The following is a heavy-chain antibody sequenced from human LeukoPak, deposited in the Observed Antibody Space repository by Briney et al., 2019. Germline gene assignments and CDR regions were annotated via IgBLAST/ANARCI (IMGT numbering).Heavy chain of an antibody. V-gene: IGHV3-74*01. CDR3: ARDWPRDNDAFDI. D-gene: IGHD2-21*02. J-gene: IGHJ3*02. CDR1: GFTFSSYW. Sequence: GGYLRLSCPASGFTFSSYWLHWVRQGPGSGLVWVSRINSDGSSTTYADSVKGRFTISRDNAKNTLYLQMNSLRAEDTAVYYCARDWPRDNDAFDIWGQGTMVTVSS. CDR2: INSDGSST.